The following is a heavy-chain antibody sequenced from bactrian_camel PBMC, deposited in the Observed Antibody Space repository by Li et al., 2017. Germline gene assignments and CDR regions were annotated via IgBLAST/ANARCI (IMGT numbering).Heavy chain of an antibody. J-gene: IGHJ4*01. CDR2: MDNVGST. D-gene: IGHD4*01. CDR3: AARDQGSFSRPLRMSDYRY. V-gene: IGHV3S55*01. CDR1: GVTISSDC. Sequence: HVQLVESGGGSVQAGGSLRLSCAASGVTISSDCMGWFRQPPGKEREGVAAMDNVGSTMYADFVQGRFTISKDNAKNTLYLLMDSLKPEDTAMYYCAARDQGSFSRPLRMSDYRYWGQGTQVTV.